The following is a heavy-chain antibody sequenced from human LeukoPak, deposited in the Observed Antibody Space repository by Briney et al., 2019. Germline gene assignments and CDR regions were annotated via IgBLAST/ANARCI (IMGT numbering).Heavy chain of an antibody. Sequence: SETLSLPFTVPGGSISSYYWSWIRQPPGKGLEWIGYIYYSGSTNYNPSLKSRVTISVDTSKNQFSLKLSSVTAADTAVYYCARVYYSSSYDYWYFDLWGRGTLVTVSS. J-gene: IGHJ2*01. D-gene: IGHD6-13*01. CDR3: ARVYYSSSYDYWYFDL. V-gene: IGHV4-59*01. CDR2: IYYSGST. CDR1: GGSISSYY.